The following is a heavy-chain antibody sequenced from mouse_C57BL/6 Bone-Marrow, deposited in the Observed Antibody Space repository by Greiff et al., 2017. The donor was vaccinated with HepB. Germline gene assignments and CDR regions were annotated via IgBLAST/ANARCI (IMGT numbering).Heavy chain of an antibody. V-gene: IGHV1-9*01. CDR2: IVPGSGST. CDR3: ELPHAMDY. D-gene: IGHD2-1*01. CDR1: GYTFTGYW. J-gene: IGHJ4*01. Sequence: KPAASVKLSCKATGYTFTGYWIEWVKQRPGHGLEWIGEIVPGSGSTNYNEKCKGKATFTADTSSNTAYMQLSSLTTEDSAIYYCELPHAMDYWGQGTSVTVSS.